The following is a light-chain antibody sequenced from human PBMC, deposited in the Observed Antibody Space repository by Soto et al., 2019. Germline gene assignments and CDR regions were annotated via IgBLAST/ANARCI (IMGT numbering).Light chain of an antibody. V-gene: IGLV1-36*01. CDR1: SSNIGNNA. CDR3: AAWDDSLNGGV. J-gene: IGLJ1*01. Sequence: QAVVTQPPSVSEAPRQRVTISCSGSSSNIGNNAVNWYQQLPGKAPKLLIYYDDLLPSGVSDRFSGSKSGTSASLAISGLQSEDEADYYCAAWDDSLNGGVFGTGTKVTVL. CDR2: YDD.